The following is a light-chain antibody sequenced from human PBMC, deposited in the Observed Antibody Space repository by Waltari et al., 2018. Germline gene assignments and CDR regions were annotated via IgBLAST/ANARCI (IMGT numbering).Light chain of an antibody. CDR3: SSYAGNCNLVV. CDR1: SSDVGTYNL. J-gene: IGLJ2*01. CDR2: EAT. Sequence: QCALTQPASVSGSPGQSLTISCTGTSSDVGTYNLVSWYQQHPGKAPKPMIYEATKRPSGVSNRFSGSKSGNTASLTISGLQAEDEADYYCSSYAGNCNLVVFGGGTKLTVL. V-gene: IGLV2-23*01.